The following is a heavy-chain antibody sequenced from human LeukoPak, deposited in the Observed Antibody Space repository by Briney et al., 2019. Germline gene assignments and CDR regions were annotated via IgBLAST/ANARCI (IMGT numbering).Heavy chain of an antibody. CDR3: AKDQDYKTTVTGDY. CDR2: ISGSGGST. J-gene: IGHJ4*02. CDR1: GFTFSSYA. D-gene: IGHD4-17*01. Sequence: GGSLRLSCAAPGFTFSSYAMSWVRQAPGKGLEWVSAISGSGGSTYYADSVKGRFTISRDNSKNTLYLQMNSLRAEDTAVYYCAKDQDYKTTVTGDYWGQGTLVTVSS. V-gene: IGHV3-23*01.